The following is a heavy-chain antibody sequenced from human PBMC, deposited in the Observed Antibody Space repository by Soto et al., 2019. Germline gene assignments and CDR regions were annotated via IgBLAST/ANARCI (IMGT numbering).Heavy chain of an antibody. V-gene: IGHV3-23*01. Sequence: GGSLRLSRAASGFTFSSYAMSWVRQAPGKGLEWVSAISGSGGSTYYADSVKGRFTISRDNSKNTLYLQMNSLRAEDTAVYYCAKDMSGQWLARLFDYWGQGTLVTVSS. D-gene: IGHD6-19*01. J-gene: IGHJ4*02. CDR2: ISGSGGST. CDR1: GFTFSSYA. CDR3: AKDMSGQWLARLFDY.